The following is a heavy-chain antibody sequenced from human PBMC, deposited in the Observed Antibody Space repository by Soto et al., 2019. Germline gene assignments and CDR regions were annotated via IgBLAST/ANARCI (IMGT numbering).Heavy chain of an antibody. Sequence: ASVKVSCKASGYTLTSYAMHWVSQAPGKRLEWMGWINAGNGNTKYSQKFQGRVTITRDTSASTAYMELSSLRSEDTAVYYCARVPPEYCSGGSCWALDYWGQGTLVTVSS. CDR1: GYTLTSYA. CDR2: INAGNGNT. J-gene: IGHJ4*02. V-gene: IGHV1-3*01. CDR3: ARVPPEYCSGGSCWALDY. D-gene: IGHD2-15*01.